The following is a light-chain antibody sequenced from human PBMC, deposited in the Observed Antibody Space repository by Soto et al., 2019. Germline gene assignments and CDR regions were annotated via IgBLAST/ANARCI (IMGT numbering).Light chain of an antibody. CDR1: QGISDW. J-gene: IGKJ5*01. Sequence: DIQMTQSPSSVSASVGDRVTITCRASQGISDWLAWYQQKPGKAPKFLIYAASNLQSGVPSRFSGSGSGTDFTLTITSLQPEDFATYYCQQANSFPTFGQGTRLEIK. V-gene: IGKV1D-12*01. CDR2: AAS. CDR3: QQANSFPT.